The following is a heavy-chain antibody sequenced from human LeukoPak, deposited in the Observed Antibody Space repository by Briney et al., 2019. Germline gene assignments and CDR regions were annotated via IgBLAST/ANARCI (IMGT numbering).Heavy chain of an antibody. CDR2: INSDGSEG. CDR3: ARADDYYDSSGSSFDY. J-gene: IGHJ4*02. V-gene: IGHV3-7*03. CDR1: GFTFSGFW. Sequence: GGSLRLSCAVSGFTFSGFWMSWSRQAPGKGLEWVASINSDGSEGYYADVVKGRFTISRDNAKNSLYLQINSLRAEDTAVYYCARADDYYDSSGSSFDYWGQGTLVTVSS. D-gene: IGHD3-22*01.